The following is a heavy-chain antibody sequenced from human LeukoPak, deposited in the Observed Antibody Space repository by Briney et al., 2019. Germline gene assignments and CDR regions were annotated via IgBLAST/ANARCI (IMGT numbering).Heavy chain of an antibody. Sequence: PGGLLRLSGAASGFTFSNSWMHWVRQAPGKALMWVARIINDGSSTTYAASPKGRSTISRDNAKNTFYLQMNNLGVEDTAVYYCALDIVTGYYYLDYWGQGTLVTVSS. D-gene: IGHD3-9*01. V-gene: IGHV3-74*01. J-gene: IGHJ4*02. CDR3: ALDIVTGYYYLDY. CDR1: GFTFSNSW. CDR2: IINDGSST.